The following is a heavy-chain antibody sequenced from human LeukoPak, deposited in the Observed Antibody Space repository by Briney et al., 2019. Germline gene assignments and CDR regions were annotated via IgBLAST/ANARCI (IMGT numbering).Heavy chain of an antibody. V-gene: IGHV3-15*01. CDR3: TTAGALLPYDFWSGYYRPEYFQH. CDR1: GFTFSNAW. CDR2: IKSETDGGTT. Sequence: GGSLRLSCAASGFTFSNAWMSWVRQAPGKGLEWVGRIKSETDGGTTDYAAPVKGRFTISRDDSKNTLYLQMNSLKTEDTAVYYCTTAGALLPYDFWSGYYRPEYFQHWGQGTLVTVSS. J-gene: IGHJ1*01. D-gene: IGHD3-3*01.